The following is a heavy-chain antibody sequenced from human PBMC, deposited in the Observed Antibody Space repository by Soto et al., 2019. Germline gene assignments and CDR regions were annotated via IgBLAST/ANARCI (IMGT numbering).Heavy chain of an antibody. J-gene: IGHJ6*02. CDR2: ISSSSSYI. Sequence: GGSLRLSCAASGFTFSGYSMNWVRQAPGKGLEWVSSISSSSSYIYYADSVKGRFTISRDNAKNSLHLQMNSLRAEDTAVYYCARDQRGSTSSYNYYYGMDVWGQGTTVTVSS. CDR3: ARDQRGSTSSYNYYYGMDV. CDR1: GFTFSGYS. D-gene: IGHD2-2*01. V-gene: IGHV3-21*01.